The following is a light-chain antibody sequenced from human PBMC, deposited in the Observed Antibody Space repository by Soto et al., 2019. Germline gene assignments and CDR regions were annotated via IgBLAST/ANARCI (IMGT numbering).Light chain of an antibody. CDR3: QQYESFPRT. J-gene: IGKJ1*01. Sequence: DIQMTQSPSTLSASVGDRVTITCRASQSINNWLAWYQQKPGKAPKLLILKASTLESGVPSRFSGSGCGTEFTLSTSTLQPDDLAHYYCQQYESFPRTFGQGTKVEIK. V-gene: IGKV1-5*03. CDR1: QSINNW. CDR2: KAS.